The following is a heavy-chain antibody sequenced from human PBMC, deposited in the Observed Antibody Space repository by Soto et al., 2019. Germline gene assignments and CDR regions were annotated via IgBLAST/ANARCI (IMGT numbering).Heavy chain of an antibody. CDR3: ARMRQNIPRRWEVDY. Sequence: QVQLVQSGAEVKKPGASGKVSCKASGYTFTSYGISWVRQAPGQGLEWMGGISAFNGNTNYTQKLQGRVTMTTDTSPSTAYMELSSLRSDDTAVYYCARMRQNIPRRWEVDYWGQGTLGTVSS. J-gene: IGHJ4*02. CDR2: ISAFNGNT. D-gene: IGHD1-26*01. CDR1: GYTFTSYG. V-gene: IGHV1-18*01.